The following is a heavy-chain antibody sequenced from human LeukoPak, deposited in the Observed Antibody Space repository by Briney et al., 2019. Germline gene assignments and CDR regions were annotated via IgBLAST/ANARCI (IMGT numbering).Heavy chain of an antibody. CDR2: IYYSGST. Sequence: SETLSLTCTVSGGSISSYYWSWIRQPPEKGLEWIGNIYYSGSTKYNLFLKSRVTMSVDTSKNQFSLKLKSVTAADTAVYYCAQDRFSFVHWGQGTLVTVSS. V-gene: IGHV4-59*01. D-gene: IGHD2-2*01. CDR1: GGSISSYY. CDR3: AQDRFSFVH. J-gene: IGHJ1*01.